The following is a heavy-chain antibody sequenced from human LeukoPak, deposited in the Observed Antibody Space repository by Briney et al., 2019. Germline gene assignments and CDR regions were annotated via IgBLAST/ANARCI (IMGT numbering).Heavy chain of an antibody. J-gene: IGHJ4*02. CDR3: ARGPLDTAVATYYFDY. D-gene: IGHD5-18*01. V-gene: IGHV4-34*01. Sequence: SETLSLTCAVYGGSFSGYYWSWIRQPPGKGLEWIGELNHSGSTNYNPSLKSRVTISVDTSKGQFSLKLSSVTAADTAVYYCARGPLDTAVATYYFDYWAQGTLVTVSS. CDR1: GGSFSGYY. CDR2: LNHSGST.